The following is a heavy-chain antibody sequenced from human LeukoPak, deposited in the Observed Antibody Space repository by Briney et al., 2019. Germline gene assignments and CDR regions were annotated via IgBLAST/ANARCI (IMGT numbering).Heavy chain of an antibody. Sequence: PSETLSLTCTVSGGSLSSYYWSWIRQPPGKGLEWIGYIYYTERTSYNPSLKSRVTIPLDTSMNQFSLELTSVTAADTAFYYCARSRDPPYYDYWGQGTLVTVSS. CDR2: IYYTERT. V-gene: IGHV4-59*01. CDR1: GGSLSSYY. CDR3: ARSRDPPYYDY. D-gene: IGHD2-21*01. J-gene: IGHJ4*02.